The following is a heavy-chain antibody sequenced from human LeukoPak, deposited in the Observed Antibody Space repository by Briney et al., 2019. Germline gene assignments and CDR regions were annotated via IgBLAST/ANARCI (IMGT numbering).Heavy chain of an antibody. J-gene: IGHJ4*02. D-gene: IGHD2-2*01. V-gene: IGHV3-30*01. Sequence: GGSLRLSCAASGFTFNSFAMQWVRQAPGKGLEWVAAMSYDGTNEYYAHSVKGRFTISRDNSKSTLYLQMNSLRADDTAVYDCARAHCSSTDCPPDYWGQGTPVTVYS. CDR2: MSYDGTNE. CDR1: GFTFNSFA. CDR3: ARAHCSSTDCPPDY.